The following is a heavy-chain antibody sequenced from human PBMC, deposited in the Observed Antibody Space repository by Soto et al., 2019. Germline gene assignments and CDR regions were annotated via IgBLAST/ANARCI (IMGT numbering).Heavy chain of an antibody. CDR3: TRHGSIAAD. D-gene: IGHD6-6*01. V-gene: IGHV3-73*01. J-gene: IGHJ4*02. Sequence: EVQLVESGGGLVQPGGSLKLSCAASGFTFSGSAMHWVRQASGKGLEWVGRIRSKANSYATAYAASVKGRFTISRDDSKTTAYLQMNSLKTEDTAVYYCTRHGSIAADWGQGTLVTVSS. CDR1: GFTFSGSA. CDR2: IRSKANSYAT.